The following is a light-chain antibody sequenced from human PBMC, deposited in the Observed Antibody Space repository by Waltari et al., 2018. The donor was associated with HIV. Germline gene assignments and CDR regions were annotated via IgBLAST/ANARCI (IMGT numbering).Light chain of an antibody. Sequence: QSVLTQPPSVSGAPGQRLTISCTGTSSNIGADYDVHWYQQLPGTAPKLLIYGNSNRPSGVPDRFSGSKYGTSASLAITGLQAEDEADYYCQSYDSRLRGSVFGGGTKLTVL. V-gene: IGLV1-40*01. J-gene: IGLJ3*02. CDR2: GNS. CDR3: QSYDSRLRGSV. CDR1: SSNIGADYD.